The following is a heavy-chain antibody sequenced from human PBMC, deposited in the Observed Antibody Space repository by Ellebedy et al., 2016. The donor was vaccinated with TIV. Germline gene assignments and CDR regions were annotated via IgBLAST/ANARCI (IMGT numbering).Heavy chain of an antibody. J-gene: IGHJ4*02. CDR1: GYSLTDFP. CDR2: FDPEDDKT. V-gene: IGHV1-24*01. D-gene: IGHD3-3*01. CDR3: ATGGSVYYSIDY. Sequence: AASVKVSCKVSGYSLTDFPMHWVRQAPGKGLEWLGSFDPEDDKTIYAQKVQGRVTMTEDTSTDTAYMELGSLRSEDTAVYYCATGGSVYYSIDYWGQGTLVTVSS.